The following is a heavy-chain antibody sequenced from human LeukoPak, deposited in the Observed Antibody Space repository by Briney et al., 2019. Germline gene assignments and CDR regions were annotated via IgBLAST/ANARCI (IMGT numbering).Heavy chain of an antibody. V-gene: IGHV4-30-2*01. J-gene: IGHJ5*02. D-gene: IGHD3-3*01. Sequence: PSETLSLTCAVSGGSISSGGYSWSWIRQPPGKGLEWIGYIYHSGSTYYNPSLKSRVTISVDTSKNQFSLKLSSVTAADTAVYYCARVLGIFGVVIHPPWFDPWGQGTLVTVSS. CDR2: IYHSGST. CDR1: GGSISSGGYS. CDR3: ARVLGIFGVVIHPPWFDP.